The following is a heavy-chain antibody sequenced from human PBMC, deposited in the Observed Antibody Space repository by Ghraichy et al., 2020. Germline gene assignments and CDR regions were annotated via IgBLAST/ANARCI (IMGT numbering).Heavy chain of an antibody. Sequence: VGSLRLSCAASGFTFSSYSMNCVRQAPGKGLEWVSSISSSSSYIYYADSVKGRFNISRDNAKNSLYLQMNSLRAEDTAVYYCARDVRDRYSSSWYVLIPDAFDIWGQGTMVTVSS. V-gene: IGHV3-21*01. CDR2: ISSSSSYI. CDR3: ARDVRDRYSSSWYVLIPDAFDI. J-gene: IGHJ3*02. CDR1: GFTFSSYS. D-gene: IGHD6-13*01.